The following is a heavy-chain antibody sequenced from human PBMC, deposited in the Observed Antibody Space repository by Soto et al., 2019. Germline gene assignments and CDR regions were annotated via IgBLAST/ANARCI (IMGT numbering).Heavy chain of an antibody. CDR2: INAGNGNT. J-gene: IGHJ6*02. CDR1: GYTFTSYA. Sequence: ASVKVSCKSSGYTFTSYAMHWVRQAPGQRLEWMGWINAGNGNTKYSQKFQGRVTITRDTSASTAYMELSSLRSEDTAVYYCARDPSYYGMDVWGQGTTVTVSS. CDR3: ARDPSYYGMDV. V-gene: IGHV1-3*01.